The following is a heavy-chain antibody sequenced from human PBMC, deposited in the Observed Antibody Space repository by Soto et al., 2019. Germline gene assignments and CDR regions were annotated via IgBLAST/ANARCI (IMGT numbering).Heavy chain of an antibody. D-gene: IGHD2-21*02. V-gene: IGHV4-38-2*02. Sequence: VSLTCTVSNSSIGSAHYWGWIRQSPGRGPEWIASIYHGGNTFYNPSLKSRIIISMDTSKNQMSLKLRSVTAADTAVYYCARAHIMVVAVSTFDFWGRGTLVTVSS. CDR1: NSSIGSAHY. CDR2: IYHGGNT. CDR3: ARAHIMVVAVSTFDF. J-gene: IGHJ4*01.